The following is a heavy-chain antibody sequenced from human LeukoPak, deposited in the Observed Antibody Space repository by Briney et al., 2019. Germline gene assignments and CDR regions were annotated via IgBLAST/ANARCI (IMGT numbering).Heavy chain of an antibody. CDR2: IKRDGSEK. Sequence: GGSLRPSCAASGFTFSSYWMSWVRQAPGKGLEWVANIKRDGSEKYYVDSVKGRFTISRDNAENSLYLQMNSLRAEDTAVYYCARTGGRGSALTGYHDYWGQGALVTVSS. J-gene: IGHJ4*02. CDR3: ARTGGRGSALTGYHDY. V-gene: IGHV3-7*05. CDR1: GFTFSSYW. D-gene: IGHD3-9*01.